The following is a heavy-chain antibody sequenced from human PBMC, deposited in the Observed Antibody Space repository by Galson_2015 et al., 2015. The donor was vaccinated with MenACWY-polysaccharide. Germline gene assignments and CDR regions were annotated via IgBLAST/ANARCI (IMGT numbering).Heavy chain of an antibody. V-gene: IGHV3-15*01. CDR2: IKSKTGGGTT. Sequence: SLRLSCAASGFTFNNAWLSWVRQAPGKGLEWVGRIKSKTGGGTTDYAAPVKGRFTISRDDSKNTVYLQMNSLKTEDTAVYYCTTTRVTVLPSWGQGTLVTVSS. J-gene: IGHJ4*02. D-gene: IGHD2-8*02. CDR3: TTTRVTVLPS. CDR1: GFTFNNAW.